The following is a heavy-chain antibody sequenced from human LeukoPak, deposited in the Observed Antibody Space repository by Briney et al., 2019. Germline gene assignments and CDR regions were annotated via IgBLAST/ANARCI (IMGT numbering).Heavy chain of an antibody. Sequence: GASVKVSCKASGGTFSRHEISWVRQAPGRGLEWMGGIIPIPRTANYAQNFQGRVTITADESTSTVYMELRSLRSDDTAVYYCARDFTSEDAFDIWGQGTLVTVSS. V-gene: IGHV1-69*13. CDR1: GGTFSRHE. J-gene: IGHJ3*02. CDR2: IIPIPRTA. D-gene: IGHD1-14*01. CDR3: ARDFTSEDAFDI.